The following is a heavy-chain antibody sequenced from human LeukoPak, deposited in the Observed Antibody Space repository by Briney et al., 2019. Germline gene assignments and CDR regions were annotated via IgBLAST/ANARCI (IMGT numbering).Heavy chain of an antibody. CDR1: GYTLTRYD. V-gene: IGHV1-46*01. Sequence: ASVKVSCKASGYTLTRYDMHWVRQAPGQGLEWMGIINSNGGSTSYAQKFQGRVTKTRDTSTSTVYMELSSLTSEDTAVYYCARVPRFCSGGRCYITSGFDYWGQGTLVTVSS. CDR2: INSNGGST. D-gene: IGHD2-15*01. CDR3: ARVPRFCSGGRCYITSGFDY. J-gene: IGHJ4*02.